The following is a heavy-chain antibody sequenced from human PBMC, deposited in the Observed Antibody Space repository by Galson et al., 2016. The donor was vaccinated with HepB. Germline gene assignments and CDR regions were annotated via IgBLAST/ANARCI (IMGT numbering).Heavy chain of an antibody. Sequence: SLRLSCAASGFTFNKYAMTWVRQAPGKGLEWVSSLGSGTYNADSVKGRFTISRDNSRNTVHLQMNSLGAGDTAVYYCVRDTISSRAGEGDFFDYWGQGTVVTVSS. CDR2: LGSGT. V-gene: IGHV3-23*01. J-gene: IGHJ4*02. D-gene: IGHD2-2*01. CDR1: GFTFNKYA. CDR3: VRDTISSRAGEGDFFDY.